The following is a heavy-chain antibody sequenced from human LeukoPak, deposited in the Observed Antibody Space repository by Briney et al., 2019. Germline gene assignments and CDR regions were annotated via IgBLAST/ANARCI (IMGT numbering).Heavy chain of an antibody. V-gene: IGHV4-34*01. CDR1: GESFSGYY. D-gene: IGHD5-18*01. CDR3: ARGGFLDTAMVTRGGLDY. J-gene: IGHJ4*02. Sequence: SETLSLTCAVYGESFSGYYWSWIRQPPGKGLEWIGEINHSGSTNYNPSLKSRVTISVDTSKNQFSLKLSSVTAADTAVYYCARGGFLDTAMVTRGGLDYWGQGTLVTVSS. CDR2: INHSGST.